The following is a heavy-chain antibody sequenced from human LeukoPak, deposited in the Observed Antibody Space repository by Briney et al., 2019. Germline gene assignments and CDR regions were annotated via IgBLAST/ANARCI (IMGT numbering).Heavy chain of an antibody. CDR2: ISAYNGNT. CDR3: ARGQTGSDYGDPDPLGY. V-gene: IGHV1-18*01. J-gene: IGHJ4*02. D-gene: IGHD4-17*01. CDR1: GYSFTSYG. Sequence: ASVKVSCKASGYSFTSYGLSWVRQAPGQGLEWMGRISAYNGNTNYAQKLQGRVTMTTDASTTTAYLELRSLRSDYTAVYYCARGQTGSDYGDPDPLGYWGQGTLVTVSS.